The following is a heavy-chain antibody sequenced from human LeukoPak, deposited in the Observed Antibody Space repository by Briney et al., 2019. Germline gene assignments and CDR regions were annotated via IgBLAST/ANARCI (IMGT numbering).Heavy chain of an antibody. D-gene: IGHD2-15*01. CDR2: ISGYNGNT. J-gene: IGHJ5*02. CDR3: ARDDLVAARFGDP. V-gene: IGHV1-18*01. CDR1: VSFTSYG. Sequence: GASVKVSCKASVSFTSYGISWVRQAPGQGLEWMGWISGYNGNTNYAQKLQGRVTMTTDTFTNTAYMELRSLRSEDTAVYYCARDDLVAARFGDPWGQGTLVTVSS.